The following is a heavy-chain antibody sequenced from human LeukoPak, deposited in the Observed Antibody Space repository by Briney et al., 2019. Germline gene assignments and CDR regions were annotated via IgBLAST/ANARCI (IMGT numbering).Heavy chain of an antibody. D-gene: IGHD6-19*01. Sequence: SETLSLTCAVDGGSFGDSYWSWVRQPPGKGLEWIGEINQSGSTNYNPSLKSRVTISVDTSKNQFYLQMNSVTAADTAVYYCARNGWYSFEYCGQGTLVTVSS. CDR2: INQSGST. CDR1: GGSFGDSY. CDR3: ARNGWYSFEY. V-gene: IGHV4-34*01. J-gene: IGHJ4*02.